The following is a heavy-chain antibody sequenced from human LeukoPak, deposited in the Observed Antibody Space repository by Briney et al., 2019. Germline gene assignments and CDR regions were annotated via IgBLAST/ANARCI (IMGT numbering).Heavy chain of an antibody. CDR2: IRYDGSNK. CDR1: GFTFSSYG. Sequence: GGSLRLSCAASGFTFSSYGMHWVRQAPGKGLGWVAFIRYDGSNKYYADSVKGRFTISRDNSKNTLYLQMNSLRAEDTAVYYCAKDRRGPYCGGDCYYFDYWGQGTLVTVSS. CDR3: AKDRRGPYCGGDCYYFDY. V-gene: IGHV3-30*02. J-gene: IGHJ4*02. D-gene: IGHD2-21*02.